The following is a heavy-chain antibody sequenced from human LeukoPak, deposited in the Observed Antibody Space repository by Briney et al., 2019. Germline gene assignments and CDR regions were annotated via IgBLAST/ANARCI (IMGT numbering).Heavy chain of an antibody. D-gene: IGHD5-12*01. J-gene: IGHJ3*02. V-gene: IGHV4-39*01. CDR3: ARHSRSAYTGYENAFDI. Sequence: SETLSLTCTVSGDSISSSSYCWDWIRQPPGRGLEWIANIYNSANTHYNPSLKTRITMSVDTSKNQFSLKLNSVTAADTGIYCCARHSRSAYTGYENAFDIWGQGTMVTVSS. CDR2: IYNSANT. CDR1: GDSISSSSYC.